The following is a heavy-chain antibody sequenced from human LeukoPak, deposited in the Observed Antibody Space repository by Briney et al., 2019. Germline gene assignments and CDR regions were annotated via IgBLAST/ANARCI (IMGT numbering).Heavy chain of an antibody. CDR1: GYTLTELS. CDR3: ATVFGGIRECSSASCYLDY. V-gene: IGHV1-24*01. Sequence: GASVKVSCKVSGYTLTELSMHWVRQAPGKGLEWMGGFDPEDGETIYAQKFQGRVTMTEDTSTDTAYMELSSLRSEDTAVYYCATVFGGIRECSSASCYLDYWGQGTPVTVSS. CDR2: FDPEDGET. J-gene: IGHJ4*02. D-gene: IGHD2-2*01.